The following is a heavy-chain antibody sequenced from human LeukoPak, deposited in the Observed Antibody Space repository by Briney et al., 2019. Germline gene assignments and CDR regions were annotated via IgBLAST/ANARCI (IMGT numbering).Heavy chain of an antibody. CDR2: ISSSGSTI. CDR3: ARDARIAAHIDY. V-gene: IGHV3-11*01. J-gene: IGHJ4*02. Sequence: GGSLRLSCAASGFTFSYYYMSWIRQAPGKGLEWVSYISSSGSTIYYADSVKGRFTISRDNAKNSLYLQMNSLRAEDTAVYYCARDARIAAHIDYWGQGTLVTVSS. CDR1: GFTFSYYY. D-gene: IGHD6-6*01.